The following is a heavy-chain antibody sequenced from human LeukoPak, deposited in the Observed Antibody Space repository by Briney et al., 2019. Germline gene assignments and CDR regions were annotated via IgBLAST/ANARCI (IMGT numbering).Heavy chain of an antibody. V-gene: IGHV1-58*02. D-gene: IGHD1-26*01. CDR3: AALKHSSVGATTGFDY. CDR2: IVVGSGNT. CDR1: GFTFTSSA. J-gene: IGHJ4*02. Sequence: ASVKVSCKASGFTFTSSAMQWVRQARGQRLEWIGWIVVGSGNTNYAQKFQERVTITRDMSTSTAYMELSSLRSEDTAVYYCAALKHSSVGATTGFDYWGQGTLVTVSS.